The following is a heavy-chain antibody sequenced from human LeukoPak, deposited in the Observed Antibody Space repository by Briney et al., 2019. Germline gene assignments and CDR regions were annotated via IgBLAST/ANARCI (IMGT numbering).Heavy chain of an antibody. V-gene: IGHV3-7*01. Sequence: GSLRLSCVASGFTFSSRDWMTWVRQAPGKGLEWVANIKQDGSEKYYVDSVKGRFTISRDNAKNSLYLQMNSLRAEDTAVYYCARDHRGTYYYYYMDVWGKGTTVTVSS. CDR3: ARDHRGTYYYYYMDV. J-gene: IGHJ6*03. D-gene: IGHD1-1*01. CDR2: IKQDGSEK. CDR1: GFTFSSRDW.